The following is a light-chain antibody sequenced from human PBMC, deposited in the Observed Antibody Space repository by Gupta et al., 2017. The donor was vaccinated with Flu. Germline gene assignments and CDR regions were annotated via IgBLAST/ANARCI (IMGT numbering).Light chain of an antibody. CDR2: GGV. CDR1: LIIYGS. V-gene: IGKV3-15*01. CDR3: QQEYTWPYT. J-gene: IGKJ2*01. Sequence: PDTLSVSPGEIATVAWRASLIIYGSLAWYQHKPGRAPRLPLSGGVTRASEMPARFSGSGSATQFTLTINSLQSEESAVYYCQQEYTWPYTFGQGTMVEIK.